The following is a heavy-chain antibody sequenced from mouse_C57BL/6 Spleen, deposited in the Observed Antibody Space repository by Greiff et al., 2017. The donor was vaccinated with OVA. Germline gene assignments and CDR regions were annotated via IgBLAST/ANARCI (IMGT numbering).Heavy chain of an antibody. Sequence: QVQLKQPGTELVKPGASVKLSCKASGYTFTSYWMHWVKQRPGQGLEWIGNINPSNGGTNYNEKFKSKATLTVDKSSSTACMQLSSLTSEDSAVYYCARETAQARDYFDYWGQGTTLTVSS. CDR1: GYTFTSYW. J-gene: IGHJ2*01. V-gene: IGHV1-53*01. CDR2: INPSNGGT. D-gene: IGHD3-2*02. CDR3: ARETAQARDYFDY.